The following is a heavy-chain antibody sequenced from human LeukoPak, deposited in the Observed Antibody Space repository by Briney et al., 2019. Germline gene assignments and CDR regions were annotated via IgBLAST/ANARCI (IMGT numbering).Heavy chain of an antibody. D-gene: IGHD2-15*01. CDR3: ARRSLGGRFDY. Sequence: PSETLSLTCIVSGGSISTNTYYWGWIRLPPGKGLEWIGYIYYSGSTNYNPSLKSRVTISVDTSKNQFSLKLSSVTAADTAVYYCARRSLGGRFDYWGQGTLVTVSS. J-gene: IGHJ4*02. V-gene: IGHV4-61*05. CDR1: GGSISTNTYY. CDR2: IYYSGST.